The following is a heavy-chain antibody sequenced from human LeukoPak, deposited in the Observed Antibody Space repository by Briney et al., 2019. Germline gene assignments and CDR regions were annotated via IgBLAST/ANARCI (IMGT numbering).Heavy chain of an antibody. V-gene: IGHV4-59*08. D-gene: IGHD6-19*01. CDR1: GGSISNYY. CDR2: IYYSGST. CDR3: ARHEKSSGWYYDY. J-gene: IGHJ4*02. Sequence: PSETLSLTCTVSGGSISNYYWSWIRQPPGKGLDWIGYIYYSGSTNYNPSLKSRVTISVDTSRNQFSLKLSSVTAADTAEYYCARHEKSSGWYYDYWGQGTLVTVSS.